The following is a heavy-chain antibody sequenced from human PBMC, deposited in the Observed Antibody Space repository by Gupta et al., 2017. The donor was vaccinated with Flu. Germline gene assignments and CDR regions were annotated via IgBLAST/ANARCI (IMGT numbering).Heavy chain of an antibody. V-gene: IGHV1-69*01. CDR2: IIPIFRTT. CDR3: ARDQYQVLSPDAFDI. Sequence: YAFAWVRQAPGQGLEWMGGIIPIFRTTNYAQKFQGRVTITADESTGTVYMELSSLRSDDTAMYYCARDQYQVLSPDAFDIWGQGTMVTVSS. CDR1: YA. J-gene: IGHJ3*02. D-gene: IGHD2-2*01.